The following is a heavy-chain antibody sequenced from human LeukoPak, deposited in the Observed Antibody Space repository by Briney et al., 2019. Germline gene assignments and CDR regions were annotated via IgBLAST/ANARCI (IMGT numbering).Heavy chain of an antibody. CDR3: ARAGGSWPSGDAFDI. CDR1: GYTFTSYY. D-gene: IGHD6-13*01. CDR2: INPSGGST. J-gene: IGHJ3*02. Sequence: ASVKVSCKASGYTFTSYYMHWVRQAPGQGLEWMGIINPSGGSTSYAQKFQGRVTMTRDTSTSTVYMELSSLRSEGTAVYYCARAGGSWPSGDAFDIWGQGTMVTVSS. V-gene: IGHV1-46*01.